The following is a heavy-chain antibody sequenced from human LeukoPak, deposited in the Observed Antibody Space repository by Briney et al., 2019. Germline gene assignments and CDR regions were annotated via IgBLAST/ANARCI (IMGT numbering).Heavy chain of an antibody. V-gene: IGHV4-61*08. D-gene: IGHD6-19*01. J-gene: IGHJ4*02. CDR3: TRWSGIAVAGPLYYFDY. CDR1: GGSISSGGYY. Sequence: SETLSLTCTVSGGSISSGGYYWSWIRQPPGKGLEWIGYIYYSGSTNYNPSLKSRVTISVDTSKNQFSLKLSSVTAADTAVYYCTRWSGIAVAGPLYYFDYWGQGTLVTVSS. CDR2: IYYSGST.